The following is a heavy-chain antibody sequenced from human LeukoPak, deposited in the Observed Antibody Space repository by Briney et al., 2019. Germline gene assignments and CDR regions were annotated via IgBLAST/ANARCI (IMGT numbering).Heavy chain of an antibody. J-gene: IGHJ4*02. CDR1: GFTFDDYA. D-gene: IGHD2-2*01. Sequence: GGSLRLSCAASGFTFDDYAMSWVRQAPGKGLEWVSGINWSGGSTGYADSVKGRFTISRDNARNSLYLQMNSLRAEDTALYYCARDSRAYCSSTSCYYFDYWGQGTLVTVSS. CDR2: INWSGGST. V-gene: IGHV3-20*04. CDR3: ARDSRAYCSSTSCYYFDY.